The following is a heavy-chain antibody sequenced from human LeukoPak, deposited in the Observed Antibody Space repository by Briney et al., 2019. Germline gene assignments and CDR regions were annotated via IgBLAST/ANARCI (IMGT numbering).Heavy chain of an antibody. V-gene: IGHV1-69*04. CDR3: GRDPYTSAYGAFDI. D-gene: IGHD3-16*01. J-gene: IGHJ3*02. CDR2: IIPILGIA. CDR1: GGTFSSYA. Sequence: SVKVSCKASGGTFSSYAISWVRQAPGQGLEWMGRIIPILGIANYAQKFQGRVTITADKSTSTAYMELSSLRAEDTAIYYCGRDPYTSAYGAFDIWGQGTMVTVSS.